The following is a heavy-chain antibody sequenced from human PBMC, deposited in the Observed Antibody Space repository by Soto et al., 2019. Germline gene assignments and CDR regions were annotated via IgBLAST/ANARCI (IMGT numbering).Heavy chain of an antibody. D-gene: IGHD5-12*01. CDR2: IIPIFGTA. J-gene: IGHJ4*02. CDR3: ASQMATILPLDY. V-gene: IGHV1-69*13. Sequence: ASVKVSCKASGGTFSGYAISWVRQAPGQGLEWMGGIIPIFGTANYAQKFQGRVTITADESTSTAYMELSSLRSEDTAVYYCASQMATILPLDYWGQGTLVTVSS. CDR1: GGTFSGYA.